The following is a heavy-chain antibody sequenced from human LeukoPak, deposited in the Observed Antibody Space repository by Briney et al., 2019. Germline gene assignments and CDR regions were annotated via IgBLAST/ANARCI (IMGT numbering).Heavy chain of an antibody. V-gene: IGHV3-7*03. D-gene: IGHD6-19*01. CDR3: ARYNSAWKTDDY. CDR1: GFTFNSYW. CDR2: IKQDGSDK. J-gene: IGHJ4*02. Sequence: PGGSLRLSCAASGFTFNSYWMTWVRQAPGKGLEWVADIKQDGSDKYYAGSVKGRFTISRDNAKNSLYLQMNSLRAEDTAVYFCARYNSAWKTDDYWGQRTLGTVSS.